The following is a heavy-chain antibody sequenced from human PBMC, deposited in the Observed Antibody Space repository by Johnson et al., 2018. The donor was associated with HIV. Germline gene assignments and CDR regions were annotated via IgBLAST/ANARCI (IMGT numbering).Heavy chain of an antibody. CDR1: GFSFGDYA. CDR2: MSYDGSNK. V-gene: IGHV3-30-3*01. D-gene: IGHD3-16*01. Sequence: QVQLVESGGGLVQPGRSLRLSCIGSGFSFGDYAMHWVRQAPGKGLEWVAVMSYDGSNKYYADSVKGRFTISRDNSKNTLYLQMNSLRAEDTAVYYCASLGLDLLVKAPLSVVFDAFDIWGQGTMVTVSS. J-gene: IGHJ3*02. CDR3: ASLGLDLLVKAPLSVVFDAFDI.